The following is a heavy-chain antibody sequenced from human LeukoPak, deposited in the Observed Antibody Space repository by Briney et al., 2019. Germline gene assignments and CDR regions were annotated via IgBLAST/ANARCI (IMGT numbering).Heavy chain of an antibody. Sequence: GGSLRLSCAASGFTFSSNYMSWVRQAPGKGLEWVSVIYSGGSTYYSDSVRGRFTTSRDNSKNKLYLQMNSLRAEDTAVYYCARDLYSSGWSHPHYYYYYYMDVWGKGTTVTVSS. CDR3: ARDLYSSGWSHPHYYYYYYMDV. D-gene: IGHD6-19*01. V-gene: IGHV3-53*01. CDR1: GFTFSSNY. CDR2: IYSGGST. J-gene: IGHJ6*03.